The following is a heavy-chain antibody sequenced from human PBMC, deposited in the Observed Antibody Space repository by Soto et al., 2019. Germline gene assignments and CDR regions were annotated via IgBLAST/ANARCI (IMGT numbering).Heavy chain of an antibody. Sequence: SVKVSCKASGGTFSSYAISWVRQAPGQGLEWMGGIIPIFGTANYAQKFQGRVTITADESTSTAYMELSSLRSEDTALYFCARQRSSVVTQAYFVVWGPGFLVNVSS. V-gene: IGHV1-69*13. CDR1: GGTFSSYA. D-gene: IGHD2-21*02. CDR3: ARQRSSVVTQAYFVV. CDR2: IIPIFGTA. J-gene: IGHJ4*02.